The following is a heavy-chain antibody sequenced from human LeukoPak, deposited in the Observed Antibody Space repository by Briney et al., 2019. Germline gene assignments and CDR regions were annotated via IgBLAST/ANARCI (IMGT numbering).Heavy chain of an antibody. V-gene: IGHV4-34*01. CDR1: GGPFSGYY. CDR3: ARALANVFWGGYSFLWFDY. Sequence: SETLSLTCAVYGGPFSGYYWSWIRQPPGKGLEWIGEINHSGSTNYNPSLKSRVTISVDTSKNQFSLKLSSVTAADTAVYYCARALANVFWGGYSFLWFDYGAQETLVTVSS. D-gene: IGHD3-3*01. J-gene: IGHJ4*02. CDR2: INHSGST.